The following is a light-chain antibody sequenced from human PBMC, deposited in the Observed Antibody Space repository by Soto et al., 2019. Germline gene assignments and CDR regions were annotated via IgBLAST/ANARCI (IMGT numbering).Light chain of an antibody. Sequence: DIQLTQSPSFLSASVGDRVTITCRASQGISSYLAWYQQKPGRVPNLLIYVASTLHSGVPSRFSGSGSGTEFTLTISSVQPEDFATYCCQQLNSYPRTFGQGTKVEIK. CDR1: QGISSY. CDR3: QQLNSYPRT. V-gene: IGKV1-9*01. J-gene: IGKJ1*01. CDR2: VAS.